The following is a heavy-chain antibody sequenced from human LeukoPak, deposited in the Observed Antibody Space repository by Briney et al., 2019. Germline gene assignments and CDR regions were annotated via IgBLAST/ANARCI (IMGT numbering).Heavy chain of an antibody. J-gene: IGHJ6*02. CDR2: INYSGST. CDR1: GGSISSHY. CDR3: ARGTPQIYCSGGSCSRGGYYYYGMDV. D-gene: IGHD2-15*01. Sequence: SETLSLTCTVSGGSISSHYWSWIRQPPGKGLEWIGEINYSGSTNYNPSLKSRVTISVDTSKNQFSLKLSSVTAADTAVYYCARGTPQIYCSGGSCSRGGYYYYGMDVWGQGTTVTVSS. V-gene: IGHV4-34*01.